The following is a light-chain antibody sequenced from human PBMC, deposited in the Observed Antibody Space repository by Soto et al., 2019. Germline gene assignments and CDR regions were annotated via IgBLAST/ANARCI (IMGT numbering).Light chain of an antibody. CDR1: ESVNRN. Sequence: IVMTQSPATLSVSPGGRATLSCRASESVNRNVAWYQQRPGQSPRLLLYGASTRATGTPARFSGSGSGTEFTLTITSLQSDDFALYVCQHYNNWPLTFGGGTKV. V-gene: IGKV3-15*01. J-gene: IGKJ4*01. CDR2: GAS. CDR3: QHYNNWPLT.